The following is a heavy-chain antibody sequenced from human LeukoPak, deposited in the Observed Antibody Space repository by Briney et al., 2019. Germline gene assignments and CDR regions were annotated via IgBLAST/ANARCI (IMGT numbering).Heavy chain of an antibody. CDR1: GYTFTSYA. D-gene: IGHD3-10*01. Sequence: ASVKVSCKASGYTFTSYAMHWVRQAPGQRLERMGWINAGNGNTKYSQKFQGRVTITRDTSASTAYMELSSLRSEDTAVYYCARGKWFGELLPFDYWGQGTLVTVSS. J-gene: IGHJ4*02. V-gene: IGHV1-3*01. CDR2: INAGNGNT. CDR3: ARGKWFGELLPFDY.